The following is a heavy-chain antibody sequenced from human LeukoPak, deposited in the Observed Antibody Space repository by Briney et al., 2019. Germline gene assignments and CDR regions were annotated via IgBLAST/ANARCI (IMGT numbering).Heavy chain of an antibody. CDR2: INSNSGDT. D-gene: IGHD3-9*01. J-gene: IGHJ2*01. CDR1: GYTCTGYY. V-gene: IGHV1-2*02. Sequence: GASVQVSCKASGYTCTGYYMHWVRQAPGQGLEWMGWINSNSGDTNYAQKFQGRVTMTRDTSISTAYMELSRLRSDDTAVYYCAREPHYDLLTGYALGYLDLWGRGTLLTVSS. CDR3: AREPHYDLLTGYALGYLDL.